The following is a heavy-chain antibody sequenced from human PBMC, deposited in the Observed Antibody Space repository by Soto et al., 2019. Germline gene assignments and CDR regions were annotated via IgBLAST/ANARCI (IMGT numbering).Heavy chain of an antibody. V-gene: IGHV3-48*03. Sequence: GGSLRLSCAASGFTFSSYEMNWVRQAPGKGLEWVSYISSSGSTIYYADSVKGRFTISRDNAKNSLYLQMNSLRAEDTAVYYCARAPRLYDYVWGSYAWGRGTLVTVSS. D-gene: IGHD3-16*01. CDR1: GFTFSSYE. J-gene: IGHJ5*02. CDR3: ARAPRLYDYVWGSYA. CDR2: ISSSGSTI.